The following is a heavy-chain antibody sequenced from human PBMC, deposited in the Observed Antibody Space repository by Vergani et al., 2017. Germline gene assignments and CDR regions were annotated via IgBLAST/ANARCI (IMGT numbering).Heavy chain of an antibody. CDR2: IYYSGST. CDR3: ARTYSSSWYYYYYGMDV. CDR1: GGSISSSSYY. Sequence: QVQLQESGPGLVKPSETLSLTCTVSGGSISSSSYYWGWIRQPPGKGLEWIGSIYYSGSTYYNPSLKSRVTISVDTSKNQFSLKLSSVTAADTAVYYCARTYSSSWYYYYYGMDVWGQGTTVTVSS. J-gene: IGHJ6*02. V-gene: IGHV4-39*01. D-gene: IGHD6-13*01.